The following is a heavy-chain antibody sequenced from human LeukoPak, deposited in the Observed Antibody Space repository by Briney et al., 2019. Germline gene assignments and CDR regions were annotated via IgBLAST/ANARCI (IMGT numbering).Heavy chain of an antibody. Sequence: SETLSLTCTVSGGSISSHYWSWIRQPPGKGLEWIGYIYYSGSTNYNPSLKSRVTMSVDTSKNQFSLKLSSVTAADTAVYYCARGGYYYGSGSYPNAYYFDYWGQGTLVTVSS. J-gene: IGHJ4*02. V-gene: IGHV4-59*11. CDR1: GGSISSHY. CDR2: IYYSGST. CDR3: ARGGYYYGSGSYPNAYYFDY. D-gene: IGHD3-10*01.